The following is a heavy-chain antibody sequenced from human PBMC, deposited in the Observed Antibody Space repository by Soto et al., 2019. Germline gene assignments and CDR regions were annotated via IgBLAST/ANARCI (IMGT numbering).Heavy chain of an antibody. J-gene: IGHJ5*02. CDR3: SRGRDPHKGGRT. CDR2: IYYSGST. Sequence: TSETLSLTCTVSGGSISSGGYYWSWIRQHPGKGLEWIGYIYYSGSTYYNPSLNSRVTISLDTSQSQFSLRLTSVTAADTAVYFCSRGRDPHKGGRTWGQGTLVTVSS. CDR1: GGSISSGGYY. D-gene: IGHD3-16*01. V-gene: IGHV4-31*03.